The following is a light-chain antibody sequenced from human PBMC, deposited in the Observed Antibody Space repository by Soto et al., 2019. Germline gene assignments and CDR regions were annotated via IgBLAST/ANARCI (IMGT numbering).Light chain of an antibody. CDR3: SSYTSTSTLYV. CDR2: EVS. CDR1: NSDIGTYNY. Sequence: QSALTQPASVSGAPGQSITISCAFSNSDIGTYNYVSWYQQHPGKAPKLVISEVSNRPSGISHRFSRSKSGNAASLTISGLQAEDEATYYCSSYTSTSTLYVFGPGTKVTVL. J-gene: IGLJ1*01. V-gene: IGLV2-14*01.